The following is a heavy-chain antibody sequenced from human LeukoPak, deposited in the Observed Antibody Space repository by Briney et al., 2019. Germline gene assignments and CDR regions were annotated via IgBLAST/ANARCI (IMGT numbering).Heavy chain of an antibody. CDR2: INPNNGGP. V-gene: IGHV1-2*02. D-gene: IGHD6-13*01. J-gene: IGHJ5*02. CDR1: GYTFTDYY. CDR3: ARDPNSSSPSPAFDP. Sequence: ASVQVSCKASGYTFTDYYIHWVRQAPGQGLEWVAWINPNNGGPNYAQKFQGRVTVTRDTSISTAYMELSRLTSDDTAVYYCARDPNSSSPSPAFDPWGQGTLVTVSS.